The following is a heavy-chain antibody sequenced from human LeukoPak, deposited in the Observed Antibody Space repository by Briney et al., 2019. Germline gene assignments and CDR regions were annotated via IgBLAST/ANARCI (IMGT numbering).Heavy chain of an antibody. J-gene: IGHJ4*02. V-gene: IGHV3-23*01. CDR1: GFTFSSYS. CDR2: ITGTGSST. D-gene: IGHD6-6*01. Sequence: TGGSLRLSCAASGFTFSSYSMNWVRQAPGKGLEWVSGITGTGSSTYYADSVKGRFTISRDNSKNTLYLQMSGLRAKDTAIYYCAKISSSPLYWGQGTLVTVSS. CDR3: AKISSSPLY.